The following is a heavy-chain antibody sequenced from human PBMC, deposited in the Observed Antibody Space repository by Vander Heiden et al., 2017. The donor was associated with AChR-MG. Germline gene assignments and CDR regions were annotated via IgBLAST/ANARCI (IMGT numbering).Heavy chain of an antibody. CDR3: ATHYYDSSGVNCDY. CDR2: INHSGST. J-gene: IGHJ4*02. Sequence: QVQLQQWGAGLLKPSETLSLTCAVYGGSFSGYYWSWLRQPPGKGLEWSEEINHSGSTNYNPSLKSRVTISVDTSKNQFSLKLSSVTAADTAVYYWATHYYDSSGVNCDYWGQGTLVTVSS. D-gene: IGHD3-22*01. V-gene: IGHV4-34*01. CDR1: GGSFSGYY.